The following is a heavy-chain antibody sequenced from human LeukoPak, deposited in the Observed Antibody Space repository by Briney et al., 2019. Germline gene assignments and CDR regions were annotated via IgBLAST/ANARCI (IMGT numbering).Heavy chain of an antibody. CDR2: IYHSGST. V-gene: IGHV4-38-2*01. CDR3: ARFHEGGRYFDY. D-gene: IGHD2-15*01. CDR1: GYSISSGYY. Sequence: PSETLSLTCAVSGYSISSGYYWGWIRQPPGKGLEWIGSIYHSGSTYYNPSLKSRVTISVDTSKNQFSLKLSSVTAADTAVYYCARFHEGGRYFDYWGQGTLVTVSS. J-gene: IGHJ4*02.